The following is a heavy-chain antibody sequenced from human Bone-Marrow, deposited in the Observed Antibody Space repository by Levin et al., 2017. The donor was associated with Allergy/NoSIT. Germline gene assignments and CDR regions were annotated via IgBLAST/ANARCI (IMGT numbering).Heavy chain of an antibody. V-gene: IGHV4-34*01. Sequence: SETLSLTCAVYGGSFSGYYWSWIRQPPGKGLEWIGEINHSGSTNYNPSLKSRVTISVDTSKNQFSLKLSSVTAADTAVYYCARGRVFASGYESYAFDIWGQGTMVTVSS. D-gene: IGHD5-12*01. CDR2: INHSGST. CDR3: ARGRVFASGYESYAFDI. CDR1: GGSFSGYY. J-gene: IGHJ3*02.